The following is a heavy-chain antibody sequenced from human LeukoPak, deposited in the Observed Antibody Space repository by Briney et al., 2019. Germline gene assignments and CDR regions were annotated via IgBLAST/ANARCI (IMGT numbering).Heavy chain of an antibody. J-gene: IGHJ4*02. CDR2: IYSGGST. D-gene: IGHD2/OR15-2a*01. Sequence: GGSLSLSSAASGFTNSSNNVSWVRQAPGKGLEWVSVIYSGGSTYYADSVKGRFTISRDNSKNTVYLQMNSLRDEDTAVYYCAKDKGCRLRFFWGPGTLVTVSS. V-gene: IGHV3-66*01. CDR1: GFTNSSNN. CDR3: AKDKGCRLRFF.